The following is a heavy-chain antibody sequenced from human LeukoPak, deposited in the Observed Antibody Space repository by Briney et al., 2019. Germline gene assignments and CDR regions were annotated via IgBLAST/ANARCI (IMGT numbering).Heavy chain of an antibody. J-gene: IGHJ6*04. D-gene: IGHD3-10*02. CDR3: AELGITMIGGV. Sequence: GGSLRLSCAASGFTFSSYVMSWVRQAPGKGLEWVSAITGSGGSTYYADSVKGRFTISRDNSKNTLYLQMNSLRAEDTAVYYCAELGITMIGGVWGKGTTVTISS. CDR2: ITGSGGST. V-gene: IGHV3-23*01. CDR1: GFTFSSYV.